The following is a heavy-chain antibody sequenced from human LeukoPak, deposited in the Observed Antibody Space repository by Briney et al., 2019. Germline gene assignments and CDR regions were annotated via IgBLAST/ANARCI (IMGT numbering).Heavy chain of an antibody. CDR1: GYTFTGYY. V-gene: IGHV1-2*02. Sequence: ASVKVSCKASGYTFTGYYMHWVRQAPGQGLEWMGWINPNSGGTNYAQKFQGRVTMTRDTSTSTVYMELSSLRSEDTAVYYCARAPFWLELASYVGLGRVYWGQGTPVTVSS. J-gene: IGHJ4*02. CDR2: INPNSGGT. CDR3: ARAPFWLELASYVGLGRVY. D-gene: IGHD5-18*01.